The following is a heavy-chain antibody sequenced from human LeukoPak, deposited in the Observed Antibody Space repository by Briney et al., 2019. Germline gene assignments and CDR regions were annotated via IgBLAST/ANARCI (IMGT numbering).Heavy chain of an antibody. CDR2: ISPTGSTT. CDR1: GFTFSNFW. CDR3: ARGPNSNWSGLDF. Sequence: GGSLRLSCAASGFTFSNFWMHWARQLPGKGLVWVSRISPTGSTTSYADSVKGRFTVSRDNAKNTLYLQVNNLRAEDTAVYYCARGPNSNWSGLDFWGQGTLLTVSS. D-gene: IGHD6-6*01. V-gene: IGHV3-74*01. J-gene: IGHJ4*02.